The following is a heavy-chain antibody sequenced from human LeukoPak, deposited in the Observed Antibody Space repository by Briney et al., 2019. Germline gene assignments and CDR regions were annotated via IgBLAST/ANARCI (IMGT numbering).Heavy chain of an antibody. Sequence: ASVKVSCKASGYTFTSYGISWVRQAPGQGLEWMGIINPSGGSTSYAQKFQGRVTMTRDMSTSTVYMELSSLRSEDTAVYYCARDRGRGYRGGYYYYMDVWGKGTTVTVSS. CDR1: GYTFTSYG. CDR3: ARDRGRGYRGGYYYYMDV. V-gene: IGHV1-46*01. D-gene: IGHD5-18*01. J-gene: IGHJ6*03. CDR2: INPSGGST.